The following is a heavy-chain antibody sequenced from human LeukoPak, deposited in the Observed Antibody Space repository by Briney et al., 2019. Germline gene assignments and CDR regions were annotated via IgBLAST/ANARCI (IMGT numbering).Heavy chain of an antibody. D-gene: IGHD6-25*01. CDR2: IKQDGSEK. Sequence: GGSLRLSCAASGFTFSSYWMSWVRQAPGKGLEWVANIKQDGSEKYYADSVKGRFTISKDNAKNPQYLKMKRLQAEDTAVYYCARGGSSGTQRYYFDYWGQGTLVTVSS. J-gene: IGHJ4*02. CDR1: GFTFSSYW. V-gene: IGHV3-7*01. CDR3: ARGGSSGTQRYYFDY.